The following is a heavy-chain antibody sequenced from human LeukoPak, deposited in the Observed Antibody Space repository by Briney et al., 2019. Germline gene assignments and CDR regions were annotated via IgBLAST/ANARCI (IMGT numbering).Heavy chain of an antibody. V-gene: IGHV7-4-1*02. Sequence: GASVKVSCKATGYTLTSYAMNWVRQAPGQGLEWMGWINTNTGNPTYAQGFTGRFVFSLDTSASTAYLQISSLKAEDTAVYYCARGGPSSTYCSGGSCYRGDWFDPWGQGTLVTVSS. D-gene: IGHD2-15*01. CDR1: GYTLTSYA. CDR3: ARGGPSSTYCSGGSCYRGDWFDP. J-gene: IGHJ5*02. CDR2: INTNTGNP.